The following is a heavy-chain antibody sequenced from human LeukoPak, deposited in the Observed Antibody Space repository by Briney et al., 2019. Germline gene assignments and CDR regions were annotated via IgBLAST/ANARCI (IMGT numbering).Heavy chain of an antibody. V-gene: IGHV4-39*07. Sequence: PSETLSLTCSVSGDSVSSSGHYWGWIRQPPGKGLEWIGTILSSGGTYYNPSLKGRVTISVDTSKNQFSLKMSSVTAADTAVYYCAEDSRINWYYIWGQGTLVTVSS. J-gene: IGHJ5*02. CDR3: AEDSRINWYYI. CDR1: GDSVSSSGHY. CDR2: ILSSGGT.